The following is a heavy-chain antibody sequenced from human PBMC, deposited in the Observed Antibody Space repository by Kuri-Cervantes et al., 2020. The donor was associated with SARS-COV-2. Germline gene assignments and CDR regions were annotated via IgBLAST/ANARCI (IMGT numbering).Heavy chain of an antibody. CDR1: GGTFSSYA. Sequence: SVKVSCKASGGTFSSYAISWVRQAPGQGLEWMGGIIPILGIANYAQKFQGRVTITADKSTSTAYMGLSSLRSEDTAVYYCARSSVLRYFDWLLAFDYWGQGTLVTVSS. CDR2: IIPILGIA. CDR3: ARSSVLRYFDWLLAFDY. D-gene: IGHD3-9*01. V-gene: IGHV1-69*10. J-gene: IGHJ4*02.